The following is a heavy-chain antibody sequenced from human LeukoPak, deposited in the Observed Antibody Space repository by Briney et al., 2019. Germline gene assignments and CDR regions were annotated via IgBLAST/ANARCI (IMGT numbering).Heavy chain of an antibody. CDR3: ARDICGYNYGCFDS. V-gene: IGHV4-4*07. CDR2: IYTSGST. Sequence: SETLSLTCTVSGGSISSYYWSWIQQPAGKGLEWIGRIYTSGSTSYNPSLKSRVTILVDTSKNQFSLNLSSVTAADTAVYYCARDICGYNYGCFDSWGQGTLVTVSS. CDR1: GGSISSYY. D-gene: IGHD5-18*01. J-gene: IGHJ4*02.